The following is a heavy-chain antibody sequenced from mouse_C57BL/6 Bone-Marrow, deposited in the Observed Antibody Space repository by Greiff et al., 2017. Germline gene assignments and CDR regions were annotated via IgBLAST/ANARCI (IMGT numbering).Heavy chain of an antibody. CDR2: IYPGDGDT. CDR1: GYAFSSSW. D-gene: IGHD1-1*01. V-gene: IGHV1-82*01. Sequence: VQLQQSGPELVKPGASVKISCKASGYAFSSSWMNWVKQSPGKGLEGIGRIYPGDGDTNYNGKFKGKATMTADKASSTAYMQLSSLTSEDSAVYYCARWCYDSSYYLDYWGQGTTVTVSS. J-gene: IGHJ2*01. CDR3: ARWCYDSSYYLDY.